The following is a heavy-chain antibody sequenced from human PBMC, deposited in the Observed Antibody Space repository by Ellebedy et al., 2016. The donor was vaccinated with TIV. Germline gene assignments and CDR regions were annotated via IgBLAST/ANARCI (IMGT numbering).Heavy chain of an antibody. CDR1: GFTFSSYC. CDR3: ARGGRGFSYGPFDS. CDR2: IKEDGSEK. J-gene: IGHJ4*02. V-gene: IGHV3-7*01. D-gene: IGHD5-18*01. Sequence: GESLKISCAASGFTFSSYCMNWVRQAPGKGLEWVASIKEDGSEKYYVDSVKGRFTISRDNAKNLLYLQMNSLRAEDTALYYCARGGRGFSYGPFDSWGQGTLVSVSS.